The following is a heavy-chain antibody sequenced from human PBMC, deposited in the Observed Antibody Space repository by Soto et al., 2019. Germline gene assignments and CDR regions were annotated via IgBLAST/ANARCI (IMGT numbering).Heavy chain of an antibody. Sequence: HPGGSLRLSCAASGFTFSSYAMSWVRQAPGKGLEWVSAISGSGGSTYYADSVKGRFTISRDNSKNTLYLQMNSLRAEDTAVYYCATGYSSSWYYFQHWGQGTLVTVSS. CDR1: GFTFSSYA. CDR2: ISGSGGST. J-gene: IGHJ1*01. V-gene: IGHV3-23*01. CDR3: ATGYSSSWYYFQH. D-gene: IGHD6-13*01.